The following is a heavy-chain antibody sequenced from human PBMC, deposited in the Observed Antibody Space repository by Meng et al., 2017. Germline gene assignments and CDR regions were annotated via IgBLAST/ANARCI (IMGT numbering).Heavy chain of an antibody. J-gene: IGHJ4*02. CDR2: ISYDGSNK. CDR1: VFTFSSYA. CDR3: ARGQNWNYFGFFDY. Sequence: QVELVESWGDLLPPWRATRLSCAASVFTFSSYAKNWVRQAPDKGQEWEAVISYDGSNKYYADSVKGRFTNSRDNSKNTLYLQMNSLKAEDTAVYYCARGQNWNYFGFFDYWGQGTLVTVSS. V-gene: IGHV3-30*01. D-gene: IGHD1-7*01.